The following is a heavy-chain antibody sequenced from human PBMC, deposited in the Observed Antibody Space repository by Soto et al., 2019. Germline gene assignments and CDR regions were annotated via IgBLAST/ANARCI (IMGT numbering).Heavy chain of an antibody. CDR1: GFTFSSYW. CDR2: IKQDGSEK. Sequence: PGGSLRLSCAASGFTFSSYWMSWVRQAPGKGLEWVANIKQDGSEKNYVDSVKGRFTIFGDNAKNSLYLQMNSLRAEDTAVYYCASKSRANDYGDYGYYYYYYMDVWGKGTTVTVSS. J-gene: IGHJ6*03. CDR3: ASKSRANDYGDYGYYYYYYMDV. D-gene: IGHD4-17*01. V-gene: IGHV3-7*01.